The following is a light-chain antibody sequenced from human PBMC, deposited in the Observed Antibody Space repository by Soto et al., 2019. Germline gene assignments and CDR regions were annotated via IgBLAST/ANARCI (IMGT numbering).Light chain of an antibody. CDR2: GAS. V-gene: IGKV3-15*01. CDR3: QQYNNWPIT. CDR1: HSVGSL. Sequence: EVVMTQSPATLSVSPGERATVSCRASHSVGSLLAWYQQKPGQAPRLLIYGASTRATGIPARFTGSGSGTEFTLTISSLQSEDFAVYYCQQYNNWPITFGPGTRLEIK. J-gene: IGKJ5*01.